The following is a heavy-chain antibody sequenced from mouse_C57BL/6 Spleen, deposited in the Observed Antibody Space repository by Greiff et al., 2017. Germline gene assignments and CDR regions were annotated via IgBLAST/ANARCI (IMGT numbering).Heavy chain of an antibody. CDR1: GYTFTNYW. J-gene: IGHJ3*01. CDR3: ARRDDYDGFAY. V-gene: IGHV1-63*01. CDR2: IYPGGGYT. D-gene: IGHD2-4*01. Sequence: QVHVKQSGAELVRPGTSVKMSCKASGYTFTNYWIGWAKQRPGHGLEWIGDIYPGGGYTNYNEKFKGKATLTADKSSSTAYMQFSSLTSEDSAIYYCARRDDYDGFAYWGQGTLVTVSA.